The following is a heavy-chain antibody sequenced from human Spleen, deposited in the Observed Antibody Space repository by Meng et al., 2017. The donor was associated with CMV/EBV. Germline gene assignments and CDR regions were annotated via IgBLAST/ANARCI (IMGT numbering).Heavy chain of an antibody. CDR2: IHPHRGDT. V-gene: IGHV1-2*02. Sequence: VSVKVSCKASGYTFTAHYFHWVRQAPGQGLEWMGWIHPHRGDTNYAQQFQGRVTLTRDTSINTGYMELSRLTSDDTAVYYCARDKNWGPDYWGQGTLVTVSS. CDR1: GYTFTAHY. J-gene: IGHJ4*02. D-gene: IGHD7-27*01. CDR3: ARDKNWGPDY.